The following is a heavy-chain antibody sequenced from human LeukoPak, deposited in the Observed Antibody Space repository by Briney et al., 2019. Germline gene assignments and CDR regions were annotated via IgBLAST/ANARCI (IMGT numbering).Heavy chain of an antibody. D-gene: IGHD5-12*01. V-gene: IGHV5-51*01. Sequence: GESLKLSRQGSGYSFTSYWIGWVRQMPGKGLGWMGIIYPGDSDTRYSPSFQGQVTISADKSISTAYLQLSSLKASDTAMYYCARRYRGYDCFDYWGQGTLVTVSS. CDR3: ARRYRGYDCFDY. J-gene: IGHJ4*02. CDR1: GYSFTSYW. CDR2: IYPGDSDT.